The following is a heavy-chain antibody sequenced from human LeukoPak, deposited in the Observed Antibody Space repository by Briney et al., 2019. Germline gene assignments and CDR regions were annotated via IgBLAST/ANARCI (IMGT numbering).Heavy chain of an antibody. Sequence: ASVKVSCKASGYTFTGYFMHWVRQAPGQGLEWMGWINPNIGATKYARKFQGRVTMTRDTSISTAYMELSSLRSDDTAVYYCARDYCSSTRRGCFFDFWGQGTLVTVSS. J-gene: IGHJ4*02. V-gene: IGHV1-2*02. CDR3: ARDYCSSTRRGCFFDF. CDR1: GYTFTGYF. D-gene: IGHD2-2*01. CDR2: INPNIGAT.